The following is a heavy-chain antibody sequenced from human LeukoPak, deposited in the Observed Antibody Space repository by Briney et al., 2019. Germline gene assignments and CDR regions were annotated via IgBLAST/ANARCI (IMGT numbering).Heavy chain of an antibody. CDR3: ARRYSSSNMDY. V-gene: IGHV3-33*01. CDR2: IWYDGGNK. CDR1: GFTFSSYG. D-gene: IGHD6-6*01. Sequence: PGGSLRLSCAASGFTFSSYGMHWVRQAPGKGPEWVAVIWYDGGNKYYADSVKGRFTISRDNSKNTLYLQMNSLRAEDTAVYYCARRYSSSNMDYWGQGTLVIVSS. J-gene: IGHJ4*02.